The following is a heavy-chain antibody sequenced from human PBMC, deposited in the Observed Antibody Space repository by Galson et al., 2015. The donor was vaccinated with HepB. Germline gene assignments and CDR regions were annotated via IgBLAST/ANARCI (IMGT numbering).Heavy chain of an antibody. CDR1: GFTFSSYG. CDR2: IYYDGSKK. J-gene: IGHJ6*02. Sequence: SLRLSCAASGFTFSSYGMHWVRQAPGKGLEWVAVIYYDGSKKYYADSVKGRFTISRDNSKNTLYLQMNSLRVEDTAVYYCVRDNASLCYYYGMDVWGQGTTVSVSS. V-gene: IGHV3-33*08. CDR3: VRDNASLCYYYGMDV. D-gene: IGHD3-10*02.